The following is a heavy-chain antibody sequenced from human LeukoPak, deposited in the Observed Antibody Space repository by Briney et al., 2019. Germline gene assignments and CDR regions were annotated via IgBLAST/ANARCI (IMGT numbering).Heavy chain of an antibody. CDR1: GFTFSDYY. CDR2: ISSSGSTI. J-gene: IGHJ6*03. V-gene: IGHV3-11*01. CDR3: ARAVPLFQYYYGSGSSYYMDV. D-gene: IGHD3-10*01. Sequence: GGSLRLSCAASGFTFSDYYMSWIRQAPGKGLEWVSYISSSGSTIYYADSVKGRFTISRDNAKNSLYLQMNSLRAKDTAVYYCARAVPLFQYYYGSGSSYYMDVWGKGTTVTISS.